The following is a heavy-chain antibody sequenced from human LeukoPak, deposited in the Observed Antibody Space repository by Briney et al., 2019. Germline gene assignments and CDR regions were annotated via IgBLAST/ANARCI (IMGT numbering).Heavy chain of an antibody. CDR3: ASRERTGSQVNY. D-gene: IGHD1-1*01. J-gene: IGHJ4*02. CDR1: GVSISSGLW. V-gene: IGHV4-4*02. Sequence: PSGTLSLTCAVSGVSISSGLWWSWVHQPPGKGLEWIGEFYHNGSANYNPSLTSRVTISLDKSNNQFSLWLSSVTAADTVVYHCASRERTGSQVNYWGQGTLVTVSS. CDR2: FYHNGSA.